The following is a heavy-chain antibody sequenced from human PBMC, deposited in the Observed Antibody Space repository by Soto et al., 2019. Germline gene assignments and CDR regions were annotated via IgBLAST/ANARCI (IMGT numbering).Heavy chain of an antibody. CDR1: GGTFSSYA. D-gene: IGHD5-12*01. CDR3: ARRDGYNVDYYGMDV. V-gene: IGHV1-69*13. CDR2: IIPIFGTA. Sequence: RASVKVSCKASGGTFSSYAISWVRQAPGQGLEWMGGIIPIFGTANYAQKFQGRVTITADESTSTAYMELSSLRSEDTAVYYCARRDGYNVDYYGMDVWGQGTTVTVSS. J-gene: IGHJ6*02.